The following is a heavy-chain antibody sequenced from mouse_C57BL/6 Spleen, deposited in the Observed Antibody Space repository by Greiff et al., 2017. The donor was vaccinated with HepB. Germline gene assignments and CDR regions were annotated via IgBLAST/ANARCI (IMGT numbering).Heavy chain of an antibody. D-gene: IGHD1-2*01. J-gene: IGHJ4*01. CDR3: AREGVGGYEAMDY. CDR1: GFTFSSYA. CDR2: ISDGGSYT. Sequence: EVMLVESGGGLVKPGGSLKLSCAASGFTFSSYAMSWVRQTPEKRLEWVATISDGGSYTYYPDNVKGRFTISRDNAKNNLYLQMSHLKSEDTAMYYCAREGVGGYEAMDYWGQGTSVTVSS. V-gene: IGHV5-4*01.